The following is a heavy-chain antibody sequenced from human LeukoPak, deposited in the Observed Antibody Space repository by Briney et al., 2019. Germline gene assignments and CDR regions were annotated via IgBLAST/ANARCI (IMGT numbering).Heavy chain of an antibody. CDR1: GFTFSSYA. CDR3: ARESGNTASDY. J-gene: IGHJ4*02. Sequence: GGSLRLSCAASGFTFSSYAMHWVRQAPGKGLEWVAVISYDGSNKYYADSVKGRFTISRDNSKNTLYLQMNSLRAEDTAVYYCARESGNTASDYWGQGTLVTVSS. CDR2: ISYDGSNK. V-gene: IGHV3-30*04. D-gene: IGHD5-18*01.